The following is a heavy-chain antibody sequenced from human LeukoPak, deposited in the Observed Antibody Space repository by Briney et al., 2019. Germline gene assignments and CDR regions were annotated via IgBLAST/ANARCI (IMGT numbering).Heavy chain of an antibody. Sequence: GGSLRLSCVASGFTFSSYSMNWVRQAPGKGLEWVAVISYDGNNKYYADSVKGRFTISRDNSKNTLYLQMNSLRAEDTAVYYCARGRYGSGTYFNDLDYWGQGTLATVSS. D-gene: IGHD3-10*01. V-gene: IGHV3-30*03. CDR2: ISYDGNNK. J-gene: IGHJ4*02. CDR1: GFTFSSYS. CDR3: ARGRYGSGTYFNDLDY.